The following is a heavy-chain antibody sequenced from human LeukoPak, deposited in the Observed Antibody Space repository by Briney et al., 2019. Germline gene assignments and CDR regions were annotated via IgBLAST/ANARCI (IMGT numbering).Heavy chain of an antibody. CDR2: ISGSGGST. J-gene: IGHJ6*04. CDR3: AKGRIYYGSGSPDV. Sequence: GGSLRLSCAASGFTFSSYAMGWVRQAPGKGLEWVSAISGSGGSTYYADSVKGRFTISRDNSKNTLYLQMNSLRAEDTAVYYCAKGRIYYGSGSPDVWGKGTTVTVSS. V-gene: IGHV3-23*01. CDR1: GFTFSSYA. D-gene: IGHD3-10*01.